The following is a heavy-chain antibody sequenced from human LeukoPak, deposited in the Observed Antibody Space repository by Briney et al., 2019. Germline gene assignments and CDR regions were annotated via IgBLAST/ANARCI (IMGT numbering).Heavy chain of an antibody. CDR3: ARIQLWLQY. V-gene: IGHV3-23*01. J-gene: IGHJ4*02. CDR1: GCTFSSYA. CDR2: ISGSGGST. D-gene: IGHD5-18*01. Sequence: TGESLSLSCAASGCTFSSYARSWVRQAPGKGLQWVSAISGSGGSTYYADSVKGRFTISRDNSENTLYLQMNSLRAEDTAVYYCARIQLWLQYWGQGTLVTVSS.